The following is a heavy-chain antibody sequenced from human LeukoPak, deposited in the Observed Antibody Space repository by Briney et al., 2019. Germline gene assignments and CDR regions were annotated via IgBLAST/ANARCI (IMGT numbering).Heavy chain of an antibody. CDR1: GYTFTSYD. V-gene: IGHV1-8*01. CDR2: MNPNSSSR. J-gene: IGHJ4*02. CDR3: ARGKVLFDY. Sequence: ASVKVSCKASGYTFTSYDINWVRQATGQGLEWMGWMNPNSSSRGYAKNFQGRVIMTRNTSVSTAYMELRSLKSEDTAVYYCARGKVLFDYWGQGTLVTVS.